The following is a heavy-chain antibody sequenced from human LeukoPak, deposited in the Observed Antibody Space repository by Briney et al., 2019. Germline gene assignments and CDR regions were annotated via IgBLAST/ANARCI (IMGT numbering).Heavy chain of an antibody. CDR3: ASQPIFGVVNYFDY. D-gene: IGHD3-3*01. CDR2: INHSGST. V-gene: IGHV4-34*01. J-gene: IGHJ4*02. Sequence: SETLSLTCAVSGASISDYYWSWIRQPPGKGLEWIGEINHSGSTNYNPSLKSRVTISVDTSKNQFSLKLSSVTAADTAVYYCASQPIFGVVNYFDYWGQGTLVTVSS. CDR1: GASISDYY.